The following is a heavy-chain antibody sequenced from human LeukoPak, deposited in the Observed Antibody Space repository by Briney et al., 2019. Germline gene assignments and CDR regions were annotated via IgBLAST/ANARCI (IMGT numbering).Heavy chain of an antibody. J-gene: IGHJ5*02. CDR1: GGSISSYY. V-gene: IGHV4-59*12. Sequence: SETLSLTCTVSGGSISSYYWSWIRQPPGKGLEWIGYIYYSGSTNYNPSLKSRVTMSVDTSKNQFSLKLSSVTAADTAVYYCARVTRYYGSGSYYNFNWFDPWGQGTLVTVSS. D-gene: IGHD3-10*01. CDR3: ARVTRYYGSGSYYNFNWFDP. CDR2: IYYSGST.